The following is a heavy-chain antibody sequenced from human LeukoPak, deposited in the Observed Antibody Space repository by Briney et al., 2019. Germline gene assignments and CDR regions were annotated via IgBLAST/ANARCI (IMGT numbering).Heavy chain of an antibody. V-gene: IGHV3-23*01. CDR1: GFSFSSYA. CDR3: ARDPARYSSSNWFDP. D-gene: IGHD6-6*01. CDR2: ISDSDNSI. J-gene: IGHJ5*02. Sequence: PGGSLRLSCAASGFSFSSYAMSWVRQAPGKGLEWVSGISDSDNSIYYADSVKGRFTVSRDNSRNTLYLQMNSLRAEDTAVYYCARDPARYSSSNWFDPWGQGTLVTVSS.